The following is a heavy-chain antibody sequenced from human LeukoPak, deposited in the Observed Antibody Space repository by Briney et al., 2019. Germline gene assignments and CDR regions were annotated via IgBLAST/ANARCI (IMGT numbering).Heavy chain of an antibody. Sequence: GGSLRLSCAASGFTFSSYGMHWVRQAPGKGLEWVAVISYDGSNKYYADWVKGRFTISRDNSNNTPYVQINSLRAEDAAVYYCPKADFKVLRAARGPYGIDVWGQGTTVTVSS. CDR2: ISYDGSNK. CDR1: GFTFSSYG. D-gene: IGHD3-3*01. CDR3: PKADFKVLRAARGPYGIDV. J-gene: IGHJ6*02. V-gene: IGHV3-30*18.